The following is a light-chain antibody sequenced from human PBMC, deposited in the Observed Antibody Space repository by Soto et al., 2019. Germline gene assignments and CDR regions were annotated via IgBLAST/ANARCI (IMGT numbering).Light chain of an antibody. CDR1: SSDVGGYNY. J-gene: IGLJ1*01. CDR2: EVS. CDR3: SSYTSSSTPLYV. Sequence: QSVLTQPASVSGSPGQSITISCTGTSSDVGGYNYVFWYQQHPGKAPKLMIYEVSNRPSGVSNRFSGSKSGNTASLTISGLQAEDEADYYCSSYTSSSTPLYVFGTGTQLTVL. V-gene: IGLV2-14*01.